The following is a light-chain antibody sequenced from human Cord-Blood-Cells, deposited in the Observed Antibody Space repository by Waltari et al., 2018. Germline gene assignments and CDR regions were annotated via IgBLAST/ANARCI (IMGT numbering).Light chain of an antibody. J-gene: IGLJ1*01. CDR1: TGSVPSGHY. V-gene: IGLV7-46*01. Sequence: QAVVTQEPSLTVSPGGTVTLTCGSSTGSVPSGHYPYWFHQKPGQAPRTLIYDTSNKHSWTPARFSGSLLGGKAALTLSGAQPEDEAEYYCLLSYSGARVFGTGTKVTVL. CDR3: LLSYSGARV. CDR2: DTS.